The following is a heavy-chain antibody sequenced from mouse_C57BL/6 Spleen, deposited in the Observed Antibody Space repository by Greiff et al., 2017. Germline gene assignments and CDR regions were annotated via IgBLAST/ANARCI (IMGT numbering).Heavy chain of an antibody. CDR1: GFTFSSYT. CDR2: ISGGGGNT. Sequence: EVKVVESGGGLVKPGGSLKLSCAASGFTFSSYTMSWVRQTPEKRLEWVATISGGGGNTYYPDSVKGRFTISRDNAKNTLYLQMSSLRSEDTALYYCARRAGLRRRRYYFDYWGQGTTLTVSS. V-gene: IGHV5-9*01. J-gene: IGHJ2*01. CDR3: ARRAGLRRRRYYFDY. D-gene: IGHD2-2*01.